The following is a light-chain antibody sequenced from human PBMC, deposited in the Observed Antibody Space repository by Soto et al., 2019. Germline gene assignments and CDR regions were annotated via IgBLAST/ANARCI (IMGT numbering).Light chain of an antibody. V-gene: IGKV1-39*01. Sequence: DIQMTQSPSSLSASVGDRVTITCRASQSIISYLNWYQQKPGKAPKLLIYAASSLQSGVPSRFSGSGSGTDFTLTISSLQPDDFATYYCQQSYTTPRTFGQGTKVEIK. J-gene: IGKJ1*01. CDR2: AAS. CDR3: QQSYTTPRT. CDR1: QSIISY.